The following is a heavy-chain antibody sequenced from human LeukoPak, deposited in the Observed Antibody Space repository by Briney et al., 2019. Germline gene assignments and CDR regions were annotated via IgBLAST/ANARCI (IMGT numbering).Heavy chain of an antibody. CDR3: AKGVLQTYYYYYMDV. CDR2: ISGSGGST. Sequence: GGSLRLSCAASGFTFSSYAMSWVRQAPGKGLEWVSAISGSGGSTYYADSVKGRFTISRDNSKNTLYLQMSSLRAEDTAVYYCAKGVLQTYYYYYMDVWGKGTTVTVSS. V-gene: IGHV3-23*01. CDR1: GFTFSSYA. J-gene: IGHJ6*03. D-gene: IGHD2/OR15-2a*01.